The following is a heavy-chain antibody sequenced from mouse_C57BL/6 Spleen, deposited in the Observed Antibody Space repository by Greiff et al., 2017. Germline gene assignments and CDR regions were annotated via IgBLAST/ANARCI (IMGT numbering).Heavy chain of an antibody. Sequence: VQLQQPGAELVKPGASVKLSCKASGYTFTSYWMHWVKQRPGQGLEWIGMIHPNSGSTNYNEKFKSKATLTVDKSSSTAYMQLSSLTSEDSAVYYCARRGQAAWFAYWGQGTLVTVSA. V-gene: IGHV1-64*01. CDR1: GYTFTSYW. CDR3: ARRGQAAWFAY. CDR2: IHPNSGST. J-gene: IGHJ3*01.